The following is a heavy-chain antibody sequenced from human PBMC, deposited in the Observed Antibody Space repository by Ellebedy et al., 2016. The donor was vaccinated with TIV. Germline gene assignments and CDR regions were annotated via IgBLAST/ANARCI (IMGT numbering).Heavy chain of an antibody. J-gene: IGHJ4*02. CDR1: GGSFSGYY. CDR2: INHSGSN. Sequence: MPSETLSLTCAVYGGSFSGYYWSWIRQPPGKGLEWIGEINHSGSNHYNPSLKSRVTLSVDPSKNQFSLKLSSVTAADTAVYYCARCPGDTAMVTCYFDYWGQGTLVTVSS. CDR3: ARCPGDTAMVTCYFDY. D-gene: IGHD5-18*01. V-gene: IGHV4-34*01.